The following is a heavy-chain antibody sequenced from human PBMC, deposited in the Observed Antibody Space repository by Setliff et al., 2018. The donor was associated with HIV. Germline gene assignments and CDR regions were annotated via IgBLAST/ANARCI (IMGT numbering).Heavy chain of an antibody. CDR1: GGSIGSGDYY. CDR2: IHYSGST. D-gene: IGHD2-15*01. Sequence: SETLSLTCTVSGGSIGSGDYYWSWIRQPPGKGLEWIGNIHYSGSTNYNPSLKSRVTISVDTSKNQFSLKLNSVTAADTAVYYCARGFCSGGTCFDYWGQGTLVTVSS. V-gene: IGHV4-61*08. J-gene: IGHJ4*02. CDR3: ARGFCSGGTCFDY.